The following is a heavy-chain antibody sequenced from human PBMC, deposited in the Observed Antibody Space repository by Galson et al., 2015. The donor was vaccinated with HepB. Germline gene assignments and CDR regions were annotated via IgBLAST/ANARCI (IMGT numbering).Heavy chain of an antibody. CDR2: IYWDDDK. D-gene: IGHD4-23*01. Sequence: PALVKPTQTLTLTCTFSGFSLSTSGVGVGWIRQPPGKALEWLALIYWDDDKRYSPSLKSRLTITKDTSKNQVVLTMTNMDPVDTATYYCAHRRGYGLNSAPSYDAFDIWGQGRMVTVSS. J-gene: IGHJ3*02. CDR3: AHRRGYGLNSAPSYDAFDI. V-gene: IGHV2-5*02. CDR1: GFSLSTSGVG.